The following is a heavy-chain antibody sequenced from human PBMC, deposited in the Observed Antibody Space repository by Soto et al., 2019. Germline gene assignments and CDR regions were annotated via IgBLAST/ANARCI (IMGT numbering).Heavy chain of an antibody. D-gene: IGHD2-2*01. V-gene: IGHV4-59*08. CDR3: GRKYRDYFDY. CDR2: IYYSGST. CDR1: GGSMNSYY. J-gene: IGHJ4*02. Sequence: SETLSLTCTFSGGSMNSYYWSLIRQAPGKGLEWIGNIYYSGSTNYNPSLKSRVTISVDTSKNQFSLKLTSVTATDTAVYYCGRKYRDYFDYWGQGALVTVSS.